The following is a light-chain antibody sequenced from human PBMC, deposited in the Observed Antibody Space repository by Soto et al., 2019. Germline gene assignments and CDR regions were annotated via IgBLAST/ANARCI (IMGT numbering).Light chain of an antibody. V-gene: IGKV1-33*01. Sequence: DIQMPQSPSSLSASVGDRVTITCQASQDMRNYLNWYQQKPGKAPKLLIYGASKLEAGVTPRFSGSGSGTEFSLTITSLQPEDVAVYYCQQYDTLPPTFGGGTKVEIK. CDR3: QQYDTLPPT. CDR1: QDMRNY. J-gene: IGKJ4*01. CDR2: GAS.